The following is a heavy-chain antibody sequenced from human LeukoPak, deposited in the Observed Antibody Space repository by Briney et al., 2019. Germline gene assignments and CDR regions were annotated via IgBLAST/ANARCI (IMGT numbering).Heavy chain of an antibody. J-gene: IGHJ6*03. D-gene: IGHD3-10*01. CDR1: GYSFTSYW. V-gene: IGHV5-51*01. CDR3: ARHRYGSGSYYRRDYYYYMDV. CDR2: IYPGDSDT. Sequence: RGESLKISCKGSGYSFTSYWIGWVRQMPGKGLEWVGIIYPGDSDTRYSPSFQGQVTISADKSISTAYLQWSSLKASDTAMYYCARHRYGSGSYYRRDYYYYMDVWGKGTTVTVSS.